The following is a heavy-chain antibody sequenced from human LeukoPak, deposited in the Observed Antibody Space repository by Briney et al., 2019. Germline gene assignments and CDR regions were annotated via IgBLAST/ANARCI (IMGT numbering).Heavy chain of an antibody. CDR2: ISGSGVST. Sequence: PGGSLRLSCAASGFTFSSYAMAWVRQAPGKGLEWVSGISGSGVSTFYADFVKGRFIISRDNSKNTVYLQMNSLRAEDTAVYYCAKDLKYSGSCRAFDYCGQGTLVTVSS. J-gene: IGHJ4*02. V-gene: IGHV3-23*01. D-gene: IGHD1-26*01. CDR3: AKDLKYSGSCRAFDY. CDR1: GFTFSSYA.